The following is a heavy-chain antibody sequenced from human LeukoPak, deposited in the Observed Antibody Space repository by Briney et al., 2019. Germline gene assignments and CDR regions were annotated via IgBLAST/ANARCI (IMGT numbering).Heavy chain of an antibody. CDR1: GFTFGSAW. J-gene: IGHJ4*02. Sequence: PGGSLRLSCAASGFTFGSAWMSWVRQAPGQGLEWLGRIKTKTDGGKTDYAAPVKGRFTISRDDSTDTLYLQMNSLKSDDTAVYYCANIFGGNSHRSDYWGQGTLVTVSS. D-gene: IGHD4-23*01. V-gene: IGHV3-15*01. CDR3: ANIFGGNSHRSDY. CDR2: IKTKTDGGKT.